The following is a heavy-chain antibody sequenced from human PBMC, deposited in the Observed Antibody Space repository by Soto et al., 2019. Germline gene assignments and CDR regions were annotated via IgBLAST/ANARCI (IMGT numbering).Heavy chain of an antibody. D-gene: IGHD1-1*01. CDR3: ARRRGSWNDYYYNYGMDF. CDR2: IYPGDSDI. CDR1: GYSFATYW. V-gene: IGHV5-51*01. Sequence: GESLKISCKASGYSFATYWIGWVRQMPGKGLEWMGIIYPGDSDIRYSPSFEGQVTISADKSISTAYLQWGSLKASDTAMYYCARRRGSWNDYYYNYGMDFWCQGISVTVSS. J-gene: IGHJ6*02.